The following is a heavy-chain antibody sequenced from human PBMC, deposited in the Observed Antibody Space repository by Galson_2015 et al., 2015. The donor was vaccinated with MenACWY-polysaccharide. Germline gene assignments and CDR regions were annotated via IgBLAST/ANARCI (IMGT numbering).Heavy chain of an antibody. D-gene: IGHD1-26*01. CDR2: IHYSGST. CDR3: ARQGGPGATRGKFYF. J-gene: IGHJ4*02. Sequence: ETLSLTCTVSGVSISAYYWSWLRQPPGKGLEWIAYIHYSGSTNYNHSLKSRVTISVDTSETHFSMNLGSVTAADTAVYYCARQGGPGATRGKFYFWGQGILVTVSS. CDR1: GVSISAYY. V-gene: IGHV4-59*08.